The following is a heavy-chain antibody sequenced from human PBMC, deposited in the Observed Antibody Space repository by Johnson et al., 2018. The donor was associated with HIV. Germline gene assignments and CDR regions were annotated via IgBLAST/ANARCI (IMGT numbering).Heavy chain of an antibody. V-gene: IGHV3-23*04. J-gene: IGHJ3*02. Sequence: VQLVESGGGVVQPGTSLRLSCAASGFTFSSYAMSWVRQAPGKGLEWVSAISGSGGSTYYADSVKGRFTISRDHSKNTLYLQLNSLRAEDTAVYYFARERHAFDIWGQGTMVTVSS. CDR1: GFTFSSYA. CDR3: ARERHAFDI. CDR2: ISGSGGST.